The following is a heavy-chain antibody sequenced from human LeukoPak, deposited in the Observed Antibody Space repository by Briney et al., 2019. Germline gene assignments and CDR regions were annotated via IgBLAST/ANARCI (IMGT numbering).Heavy chain of an antibody. CDR2: IYYSGST. CDR1: GGSISSYY. Sequence: PSETLSLTRTVSGGSISSYYWSWIRQPPGKGLEWIGYIYYSGSTNYNPSLKSRVTISVDTSKNQFSLKLSSVTAADTAVYYCAREAGGSSGYGYFDYWGQGTLVTVSS. J-gene: IGHJ4*02. CDR3: AREAGGSSGYGYFDY. V-gene: IGHV4-59*01. D-gene: IGHD3-22*01.